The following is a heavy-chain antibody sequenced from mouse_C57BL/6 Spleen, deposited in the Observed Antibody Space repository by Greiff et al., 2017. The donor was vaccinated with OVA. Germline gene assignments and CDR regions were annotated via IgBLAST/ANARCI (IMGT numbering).Heavy chain of an antibody. Sequence: EVKLMESGGGLVKPGGSLKLSCAASGFTFSDYGMHWVRQAPEKGLEWVAYISSGSSTIYYADTVKGRFTISRDNAKNTLFLQMTSLRSEDTAMYYCAKGFSPFAYWGQGTLVTVSA. V-gene: IGHV5-17*01. CDR3: AKGFSPFAY. CDR2: ISSGSSTI. CDR1: GFTFSDYG. J-gene: IGHJ3*01.